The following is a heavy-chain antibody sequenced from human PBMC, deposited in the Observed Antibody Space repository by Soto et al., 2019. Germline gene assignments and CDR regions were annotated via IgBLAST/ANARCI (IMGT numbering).Heavy chain of an antibody. CDR1: GFTFSSYG. V-gene: IGHV3-33*01. Sequence: QVQLVESGGGVVQPGRSLRLSCAASGFTFSSYGMHWVRQAPGKGLEWVAVIWYDGSNKYYADSVKGRFTISRDNSKNTLYLQMNSLRAEDTAVYYCARSRYCSSTSCYSGYYYYGMDVWGQGTTVTVSS. CDR2: IWYDGSNK. CDR3: ARSRYCSSTSCYSGYYYYGMDV. J-gene: IGHJ6*02. D-gene: IGHD2-2*02.